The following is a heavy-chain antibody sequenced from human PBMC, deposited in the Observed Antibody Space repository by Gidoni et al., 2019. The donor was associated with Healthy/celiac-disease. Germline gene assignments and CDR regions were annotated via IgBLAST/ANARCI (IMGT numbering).Heavy chain of an antibody. CDR1: GGTFSSYA. D-gene: IGHD2-15*01. V-gene: IGHV1-69*01. CDR2: IIPIFGTA. Sequence: QVQLVQSGAEVKKPGSSVKVSCKASGGTFSSYAISWVRQAPGQGLEWMGGIIPIFGTANYAQKFQGRVTITADESTSTAYMELSSLRSEDTAVYYCARMVLGVAATSRYYGMDVWGQGTTVTVSS. J-gene: IGHJ6*02. CDR3: ARMVLGVAATSRYYGMDV.